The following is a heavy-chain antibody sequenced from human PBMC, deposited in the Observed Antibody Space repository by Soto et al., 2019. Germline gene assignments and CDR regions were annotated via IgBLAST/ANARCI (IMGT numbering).Heavy chain of an antibody. V-gene: IGHV1-3*01. CDR1: GYTFTSYA. J-gene: IGHJ4*02. Sequence: QVQLVQSGAEVKKPGASVKVSCKASGYTFTSYAMHWVRQAPGQRLEWMGWINAGNGNTKYSQKFHGRVTITRDTSASTAYMELSSLRSEDTAVYYCARVRSGWTHDLGYWGQGTLVTVSS. CDR3: ARVRSGWTHDLGY. D-gene: IGHD6-19*01. CDR2: INAGNGNT.